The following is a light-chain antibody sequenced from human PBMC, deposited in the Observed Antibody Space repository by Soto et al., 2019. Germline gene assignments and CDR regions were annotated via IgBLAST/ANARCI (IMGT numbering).Light chain of an antibody. J-gene: IGKJ2*01. Sequence: EIVLTQSPGTLSLSPGERATLSCRASQSVSSSYLAWYQQKPGQAPRLLIYGASSRATGIPDRFSGSGSGTDFTLTISRLEPEDFAVYYCQQYGSSTYTFGQGTKREIK. CDR2: GAS. CDR3: QQYGSSTYT. CDR1: QSVSSSY. V-gene: IGKV3-20*01.